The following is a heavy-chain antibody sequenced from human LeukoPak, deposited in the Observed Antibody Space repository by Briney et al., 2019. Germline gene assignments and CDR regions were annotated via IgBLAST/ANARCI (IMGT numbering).Heavy chain of an antibody. D-gene: IGHD1-1*01. V-gene: IGHV3-74*01. J-gene: IGHJ4*02. CDR2: INGDGNNV. CDR1: GNYW. Sequence: PGGSLRLSCAASGNYWMHWVRQAPGKGLVWVSRINGDGNNVNYADSVKGRFTISRDNAKNTLHLQMNSLRAEDTAVYYCAAGPAGNGHLSSYWGQGTRVTVSS. CDR3: AAGPAGNGHLSSY.